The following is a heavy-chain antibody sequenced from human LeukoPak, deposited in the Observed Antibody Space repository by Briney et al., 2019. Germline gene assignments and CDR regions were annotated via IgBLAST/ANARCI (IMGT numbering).Heavy chain of an antibody. J-gene: IGHJ4*02. D-gene: IGHD6-13*01. CDR3: ARQRQQLVKRIDY. Sequence: SETLSLTCTVSGGSISSSSYYWGWIRQPPGKGLEWIGSIYYSGSTYYNPSLKSRVTISVDTFKNQFSLKLSSVTAADTAVYHCARQRQQLVKRIDYWGQGTPVTVSS. V-gene: IGHV4-39*01. CDR1: GGSISSSSYY. CDR2: IYYSGST.